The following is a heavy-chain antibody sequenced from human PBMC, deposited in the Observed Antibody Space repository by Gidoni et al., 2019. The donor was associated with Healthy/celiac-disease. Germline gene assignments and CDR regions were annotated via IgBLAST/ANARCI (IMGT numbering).Heavy chain of an antibody. CDR2: ISGSGGST. CDR1: GFTFSSYA. D-gene: IGHD6-19*01. V-gene: IGHV3-23*01. CDR3: AKDPSGWYGQGY. Sequence: EVQLLESGGGLVQPGGSLRLSCAASGFTFSSYAMSWVRQAPGKGLEWVSAISGSGGSTYYADSLKGRFTISRDNSKNTLYLQMNSLRAEDTAVYYCAKDPSGWYGQGYLGQGTLVTVSS. J-gene: IGHJ4*02.